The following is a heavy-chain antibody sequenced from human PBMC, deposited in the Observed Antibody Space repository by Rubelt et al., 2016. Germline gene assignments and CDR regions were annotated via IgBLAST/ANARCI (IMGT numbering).Heavy chain of an antibody. CDR2: IYFSDSET. CDR1: GWIFVTYW. J-gene: IGHJ6*02. V-gene: IGHV5-51*01. Sequence: EVQLVQSGAEVKKPGESLKISCKGSGWIFVTYWIGWVRQLPGKGLEWMGIIYFSDSETRYSPSFKGQVTISADKSISTAYLQWSSLKASDTAMYDCASGFGGGQDYYFGMDVWGQGTTVTVSS. CDR3: ASGFGGGQDYYFGMDV. D-gene: IGHD3-10*01.